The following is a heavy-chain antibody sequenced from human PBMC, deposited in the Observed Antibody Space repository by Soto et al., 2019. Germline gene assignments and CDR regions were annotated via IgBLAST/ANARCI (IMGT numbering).Heavy chain of an antibody. D-gene: IGHD6-19*01. J-gene: IGHJ4*02. CDR2: ISGSGDYT. CDR3: AKVLKAVAGTYDY. CDR1: GFTFSIYA. V-gene: IGHV3-23*01. Sequence: EVQLLESGGGLVQPGGSLRLSCAASGFTFSIYAMSWVRQAPGKGLEWVSAISGSGDYTYYADSVKGRFAISRDNSKNTLYLQMNRRRAEDTAVYYCAKVLKAVAGTYDYWGQGTLVTVSS.